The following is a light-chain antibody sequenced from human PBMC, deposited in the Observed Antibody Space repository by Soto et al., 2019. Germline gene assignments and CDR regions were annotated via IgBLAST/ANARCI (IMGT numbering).Light chain of an antibody. J-gene: IGLJ2*01. Sequence: QTVVTQEPSFSVSPGGTVTLTCGLSSGSVSTSYYPSWYQQTPGQAPRTLIYSTNTRSSGVPDRFSGSILGNKAALTITGAQADDESDYYCVLYMGSGIFLFGGGTKLT. CDR1: SGSVSTSYY. CDR3: VLYMGSGIFL. CDR2: STN. V-gene: IGLV8-61*01.